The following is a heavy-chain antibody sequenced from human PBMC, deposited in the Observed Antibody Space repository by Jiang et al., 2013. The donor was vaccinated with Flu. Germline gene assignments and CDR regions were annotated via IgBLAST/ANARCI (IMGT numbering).Heavy chain of an antibody. CDR3: ASSVQAVWNFDY. CDR2: INPNSGGT. V-gene: IGHV1-2*06. D-gene: IGHD1-14*01. J-gene: IGHJ4*02. Sequence: VQLVESGAEVKKPGVSVKVSCKASGYTFTGYYMHWVRQAPGQGLEWMGRINPNSGGTNYAQKFQGRVTMTRDTSIRTAYMELSGLRSDDTAVYYCASSVQAVWNFDYWGQGTLVTVSS. CDR1: GYTFTGYY.